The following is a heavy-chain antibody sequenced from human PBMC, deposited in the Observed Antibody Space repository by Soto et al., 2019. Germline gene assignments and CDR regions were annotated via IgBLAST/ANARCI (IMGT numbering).Heavy chain of an antibody. D-gene: IGHD3-10*01. Sequence: QVQLVESGGGVVQPGRSLRLSCAAPGFTFSSYGMHWVRQAPGKGLEWVAVIWYDGSNKYYADSVKGRFTISRDNSKNTLYLQMNSLRAEDTAVYYCARGQPGSLPSYYYYGMDVWGQGTTVTVSS. CDR2: IWYDGSNK. CDR1: GFTFSSYG. CDR3: ARGQPGSLPSYYYYGMDV. V-gene: IGHV3-33*01. J-gene: IGHJ6*02.